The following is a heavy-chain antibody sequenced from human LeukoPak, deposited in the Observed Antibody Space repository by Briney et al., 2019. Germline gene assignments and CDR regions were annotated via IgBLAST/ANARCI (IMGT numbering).Heavy chain of an antibody. D-gene: IGHD4-17*01. J-gene: IGHJ4*02. CDR3: ARGEDGTGDYRPTYFDS. V-gene: IGHV4-34*01. CDR2: INHSGST. Sequence: SETLSLTCAVYGGSFSGYYWSWIRQPPGKGLEWIGEINHSGSTNYNPSLKSRVTISIDTSKNQFSLKLSSVTAADTAVYYCARGEDGTGDYRPTYFDSWGQGTLVTVSS. CDR1: GGSFSGYY.